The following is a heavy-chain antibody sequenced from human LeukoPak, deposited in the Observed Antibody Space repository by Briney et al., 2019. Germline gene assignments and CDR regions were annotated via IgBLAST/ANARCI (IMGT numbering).Heavy chain of an antibody. CDR3: APSIAVAGVFDP. V-gene: IGHV3-23*01. D-gene: IGHD6-13*01. CDR2: ISATGGRT. Sequence: GGSLRLSCAASGFTFSTYAMSWVRQAPGKGLEWVSTISATGGRTYYADSVKGLFTISRDNSKNTLHVQMNSLRAEDTAVYYCAPSIAVAGVFDPWGQGTLVTVSS. J-gene: IGHJ5*02. CDR1: GFTFSTYA.